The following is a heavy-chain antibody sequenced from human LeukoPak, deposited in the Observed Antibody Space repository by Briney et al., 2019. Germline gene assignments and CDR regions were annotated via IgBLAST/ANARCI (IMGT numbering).Heavy chain of an antibody. Sequence: SSETLSLTCTVSGGSISSGGYYWSWIRQHPGKGLEWIGYIYYSGSTYYNPSLKSRVTISVDTSKNQFSLKLSSVTAADTAVYYCAPRRDYYDSSGYYYEGYWGQGTLVTVSS. D-gene: IGHD3-22*01. CDR3: APRRDYYDSSGYYYEGY. CDR1: GGSISSGGYY. V-gene: IGHV4-31*03. J-gene: IGHJ4*02. CDR2: IYYSGST.